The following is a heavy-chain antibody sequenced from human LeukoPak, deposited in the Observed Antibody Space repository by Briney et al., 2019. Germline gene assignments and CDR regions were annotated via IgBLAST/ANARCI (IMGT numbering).Heavy chain of an antibody. V-gene: IGHV1-8*01. CDR2: MNPNSDNA. J-gene: IGHJ4*02. D-gene: IGHD5-24*01. CDR1: GYTFTSYD. CDR3: ARVRDGYNSVYFDY. Sequence: ASVKVSCKASGYTFTSYDINWVRQAPGQGLEWMGWMNPNSDNAGYAQKFQGRVTITADESTSTAYMELSSLRSEDTAVYYCARVRDGYNSVYFDYWGQGTLVTVSS.